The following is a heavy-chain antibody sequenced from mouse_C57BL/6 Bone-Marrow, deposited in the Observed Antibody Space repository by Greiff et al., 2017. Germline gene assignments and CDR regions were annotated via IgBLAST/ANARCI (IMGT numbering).Heavy chain of an antibody. CDR2: ISSGGSYT. CDR3: ARHRLTGTGAYYFDY. Sequence: EVQLVESGGDLVKPGGSLKLSCAASGFTFSSYGMSWVRQTPGKRLEWVATISSGGSYTYYPDSVKGRFTISPDTAKNTLYRQKSSLKAADTVMYYCARHRLTGTGAYYFDYWGQGTTLTVSS. D-gene: IGHD4-1*01. CDR1: GFTFSSYG. J-gene: IGHJ2*01. V-gene: IGHV5-6*01.